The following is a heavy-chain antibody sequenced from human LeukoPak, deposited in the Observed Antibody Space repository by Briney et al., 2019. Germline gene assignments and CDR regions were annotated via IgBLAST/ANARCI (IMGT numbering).Heavy chain of an antibody. D-gene: IGHD3-22*01. J-gene: IGHJ4*02. V-gene: IGHV3-30-3*01. Sequence: GGSLRLSCAASGFTFSSYAMQWVRQAPGKGLEGVAVISYDGSNKYYADSVKGRFTISRDNYKNTLYLQMNSLRAEDTAVYYCARGSNYYDSSGYRYYFDYWGQGTLVTVSS. CDR3: ARGSNYYDSSGYRYYFDY. CDR2: ISYDGSNK. CDR1: GFTFSSYA.